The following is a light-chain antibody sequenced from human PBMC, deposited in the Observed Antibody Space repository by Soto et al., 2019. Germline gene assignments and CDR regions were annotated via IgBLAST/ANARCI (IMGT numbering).Light chain of an antibody. CDR2: GAS. Sequence: TQYPGTLSLSRGERATLSCRASERIYSAYLGWYQQKPGQAPRLLIYGASTRATGIPVRFSGSGSGTEFTLTITSLQFEDFAVYYCQEYNDWRPITFGGGTKV. J-gene: IGKJ4*01. V-gene: IGKV3-15*01. CDR3: QEYNDWRPIT. CDR1: ERIYSAY.